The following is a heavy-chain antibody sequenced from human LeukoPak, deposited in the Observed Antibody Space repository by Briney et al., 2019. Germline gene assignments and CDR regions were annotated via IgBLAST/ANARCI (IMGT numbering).Heavy chain of an antibody. J-gene: IGHJ3*02. V-gene: IGHV4-61*01. D-gene: IGHD6-19*01. CDR2: IYYSGST. CDR1: GGSVSSGSYY. CDR3: ARDCVAVAGPHAFDI. Sequence: PSETLSLTCTVSGGSVSSGSYYWSWIRQPPGKGLEWIGYIYYSGSTNYNPSLKSRVTISVDTSKNQFSLKLSSVTAADTAVYYCARDCVAVAGPHAFDIWGQGTMVTVSS.